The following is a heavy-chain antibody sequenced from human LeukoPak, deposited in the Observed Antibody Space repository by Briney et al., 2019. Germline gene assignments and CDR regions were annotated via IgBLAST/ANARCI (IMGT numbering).Heavy chain of an antibody. CDR2: ISTRCDYK. V-gene: IGHV3-21*01. CDR1: QFTFSDYT. J-gene: IGHJ4*02. CDR3: ARYVYGVVTSFDY. Sequence: GGSLRLSCAASQFTFSDYTMNWVRRAPGKGLGWVSSISTRCDYKYYAESVKGRFTISSDNAKNSLYWQMNSLRAEDTAVYYCARYVYGVVTSFDYWGQGTLVTVSS. D-gene: IGHD3-3*01.